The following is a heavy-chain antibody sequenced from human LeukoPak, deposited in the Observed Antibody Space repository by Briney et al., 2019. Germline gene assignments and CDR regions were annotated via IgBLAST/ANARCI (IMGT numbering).Heavy chain of an antibody. V-gene: IGHV1-2*02. J-gene: IGHJ4*02. Sequence: ASVKVSCKASGYTFTGYYMHWVRQAPGQGLEWMGWINPNSGGTNYAQKFQGRVTMTRDTSISTAYMELSRLRSDDTAVYYCARSYDFWSGQLPDYWGQGTLVTVFS. D-gene: IGHD3-3*01. CDR2: INPNSGGT. CDR1: GYTFTGYY. CDR3: ARSYDFWSGQLPDY.